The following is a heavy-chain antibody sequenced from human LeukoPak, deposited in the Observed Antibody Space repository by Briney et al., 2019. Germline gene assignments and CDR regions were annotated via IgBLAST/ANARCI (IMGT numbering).Heavy chain of an antibody. CDR2: IYPGDSDT. Sequence: GESLKISCQGSGYSFTTYWIGWVRQMPGKGLEWMGIIYPGDSDTKYSPSFQGQVTISADKSISTAYLQWSSLKASDTAMYYCARRMFSGSYPNFDFWGQGTLVTVSS. J-gene: IGHJ4*02. V-gene: IGHV5-51*01. D-gene: IGHD1-26*01. CDR3: ARRMFSGSYPNFDF. CDR1: GYSFTTYW.